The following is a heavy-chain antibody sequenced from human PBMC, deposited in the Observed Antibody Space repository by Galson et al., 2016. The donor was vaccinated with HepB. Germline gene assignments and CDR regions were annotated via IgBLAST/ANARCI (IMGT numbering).Heavy chain of an antibody. Sequence: SLRLSCAASEFTFDEYTMHWVRQAPGQGLEWVSLVACNGTPYYADSVKDRFTISRDNNKNSLYLQMNTLRIEDAAVYYCVKESQVGSNSYVPRFDLWGQGTLVTVSS. D-gene: IGHD3-16*01. V-gene: IGHV3-43*01. CDR2: VACNGTP. J-gene: IGHJ5*02. CDR3: VKESQVGSNSYVPRFDL. CDR1: EFTFDEYT.